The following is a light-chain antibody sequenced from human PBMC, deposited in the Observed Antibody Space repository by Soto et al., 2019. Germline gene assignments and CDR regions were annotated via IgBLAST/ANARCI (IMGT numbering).Light chain of an antibody. V-gene: IGKV2-30*01. CDR2: QLS. CDR3: MQGTHWPWT. J-gene: IGKJ1*01. Sequence: DAVLTQSPLSLPVTLGQPAAISCRSSQSLVYSNGNAYLIWFQQRPGQSPRRLIYQLSTRDAGVPDRFSGSGSGTYFTLTISRVEAEDVGLYYCMQGTHWPWTFGQGTKVKIK. CDR1: QSLVYSNGNAY.